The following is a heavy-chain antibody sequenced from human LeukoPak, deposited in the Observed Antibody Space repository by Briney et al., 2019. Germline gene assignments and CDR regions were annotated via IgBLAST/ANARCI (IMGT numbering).Heavy chain of an antibody. D-gene: IGHD2-15*01. CDR3: SITFPESGGGSCGL. CDR1: GLAFSDYW. Sequence: GGSLRLSCAASGLAFSDYWMSWVRQAPGKGLEWVANIKPDGSHQNYVDSVKVRFTISRDNAKNSLYLQMNSLRAEDTAIYYCSITFPESGGGSCGLGGQGTLVTVSS. V-gene: IGHV3-7*01. J-gene: IGHJ4*02. CDR2: IKPDGSHQ.